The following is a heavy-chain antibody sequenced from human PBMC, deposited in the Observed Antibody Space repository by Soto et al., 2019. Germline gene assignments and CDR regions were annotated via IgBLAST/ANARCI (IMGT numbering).Heavy chain of an antibody. V-gene: IGHV3-48*03. Sequence: PAGSLTLSCAAPGFTFSSYEMNWVRQAPGKGRPWVSYISSSGSSIYYAVSVKGRFTISRDNAKTSLYLQMNSRRAEDTAVDYCGRGGRGDIVKKKQGVNWFDPWGQGALVTV. J-gene: IGHJ5*02. D-gene: IGHD2-15*01. CDR2: ISSSGSSI. CDR1: GFTFSSYE. CDR3: GRGGRGDIVKKKQGVNWFDP.